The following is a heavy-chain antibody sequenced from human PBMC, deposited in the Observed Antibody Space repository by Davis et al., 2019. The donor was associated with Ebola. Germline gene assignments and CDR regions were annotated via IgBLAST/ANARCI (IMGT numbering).Heavy chain of an antibody. CDR1: GGTFSSYA. D-gene: IGHD3-10*01. Sequence: SVKVSCKASGGTFSSYAISWVRQAPGQGLEWMGGIIPIFGTANYAQKFQGRVTITADKSTSTAYMELSSLRSEDTAVYYCARSYGSGSYDWFDPWGQGTLVTVSS. V-gene: IGHV1-69*06. J-gene: IGHJ5*02. CDR3: ARSYGSGSYDWFDP. CDR2: IIPIFGTA.